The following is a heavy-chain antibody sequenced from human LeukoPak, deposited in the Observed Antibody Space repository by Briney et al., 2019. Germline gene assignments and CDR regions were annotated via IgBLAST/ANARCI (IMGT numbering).Heavy chain of an antibody. CDR2: ISAYNGNT. CDR1: GYTFTSYG. D-gene: IGHD3-22*01. Sequence: ASVKVSCKASGYTFTSYGISWVRQAPGQGLEWMGWISAYNGNTNYAQKLQGRVTMTTDTSTCTAYMELRSLRSDDTAVYYCARDTNGNYYDSSGHSTTGFDPWGQGTLVTVSS. J-gene: IGHJ5*02. CDR3: ARDTNGNYYDSSGHSTTGFDP. V-gene: IGHV1-18*01.